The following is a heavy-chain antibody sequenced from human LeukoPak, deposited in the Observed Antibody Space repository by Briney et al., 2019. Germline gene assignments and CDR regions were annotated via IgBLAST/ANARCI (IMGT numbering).Heavy chain of an antibody. J-gene: IGHJ5*02. D-gene: IGHD3-22*01. CDR1: GGSFSGYY. Sequence: SETLSLTCAVYGGSFSGYYWSWIRQPPGKGLEWIGEINHSGSTNYNPSLKSRVTISVDTSKNQFSLKLSSVTAADTAVYYCATLTYYYDSSGYYRSINWFDPWGQGTLVTVSS. V-gene: IGHV4-34*01. CDR3: ATLTYYYDSSGYYRSINWFDP. CDR2: INHSGST.